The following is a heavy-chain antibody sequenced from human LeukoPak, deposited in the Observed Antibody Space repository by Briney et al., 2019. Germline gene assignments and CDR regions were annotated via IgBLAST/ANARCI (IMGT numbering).Heavy chain of an antibody. D-gene: IGHD2-2*01. V-gene: IGHV6-1*01. CDR3: ARRLTQYDCFDP. CDR1: GDIVASNSTA. Sequence: SQTLSLTCVISGDIVASNSTACNWIRQSPSRGPEWLVRTYYRSTWYNDYAVSVRGRITVNPDTSKNQFSLHLNSVTPEDTAVYYCARRLTQYDCFDPWGQGILVTVSS. CDR2: TYYRSTWYN. J-gene: IGHJ5*02.